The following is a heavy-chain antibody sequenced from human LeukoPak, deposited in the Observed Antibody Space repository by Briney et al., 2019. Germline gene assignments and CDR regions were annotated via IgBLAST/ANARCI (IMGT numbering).Heavy chain of an antibody. CDR3: ARWGYCSGGGCYHGDYPYLDYGMDV. Sequence: WASVKVSCKASGYTFTSYDINWVRQATGQGLEWMGWMNPNSGNTGYAQKFQGRVTMTRNTSISTAYMELSSLRSEDTAVYYCARWGYCSGGGCYHGDYPYLDYGMDVWGQGTTVTVSS. J-gene: IGHJ6*02. D-gene: IGHD2-15*01. V-gene: IGHV1-8*01. CDR2: MNPNSGNT. CDR1: GYTFTSYD.